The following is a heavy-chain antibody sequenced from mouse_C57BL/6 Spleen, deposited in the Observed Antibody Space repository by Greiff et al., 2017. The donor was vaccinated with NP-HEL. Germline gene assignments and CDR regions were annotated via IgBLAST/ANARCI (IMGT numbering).Heavy chain of an antibody. CDR1: GYTFTDYY. Sequence: QVHVKQSGAELVRPGASVKLSCKASGYTFTDYYINWVKQRPGQGLEWIARIYPGSGNTYYNEKFKGKATLTAEKSSSTAYMQLSSLTSEDSAVYFCARWDDSYAMGYWGQGTSVTVSS. CDR2: IYPGSGNT. J-gene: IGHJ4*01. CDR3: ARWDDSYAMGY. D-gene: IGHD4-1*01. V-gene: IGHV1-76*01.